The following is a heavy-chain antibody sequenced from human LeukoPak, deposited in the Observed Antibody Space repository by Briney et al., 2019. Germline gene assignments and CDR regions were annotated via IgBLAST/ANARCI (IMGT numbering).Heavy chain of an antibody. CDR1: GGSFSGYY. Sequence: SETLSLTCAVYGGSFSGYYWSWIRQPPGKGPEWIGEINHSGSTNYNPSLKSRVTISVDTSKNQFSLKLSSVTAADTAVYYCARGSRRWTVGYYYYGMDVWGQGTTVTVSS. D-gene: IGHD1-26*01. CDR3: ARGSRRWTVGYYYYGMDV. CDR2: INHSGST. V-gene: IGHV4-34*01. J-gene: IGHJ6*02.